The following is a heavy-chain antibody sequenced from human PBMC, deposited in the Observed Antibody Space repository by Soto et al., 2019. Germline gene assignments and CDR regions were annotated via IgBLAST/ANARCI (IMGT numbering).Heavy chain of an antibody. CDR2: INAGNGNT. J-gene: IGHJ4*02. V-gene: IGHV1-3*01. Sequence: ASVKVSCKASGYTFTSYAMHWVRQAPGQRLEWMGWINAGNGNTKYSQKFQGRVTITRDTSASTAYMELSSLRPEDTAVYYCARPTLASTAMAPAYWGQGTLVTVSS. CDR1: GYTFTSYA. D-gene: IGHD5-18*01. CDR3: ARPTLASTAMAPAY.